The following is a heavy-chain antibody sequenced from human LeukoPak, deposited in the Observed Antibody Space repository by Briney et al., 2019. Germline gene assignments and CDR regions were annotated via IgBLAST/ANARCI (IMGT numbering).Heavy chain of an antibody. CDR3: ARGRIVGATTDLIDY. J-gene: IGHJ4*02. D-gene: IGHD1-26*01. CDR2: MNPNSGNT. Sequence: ASVKVSCKASGYTFTSYDINGVRQATGQGLEWMGWMNPNSGNTGYAQKFQGRVTITRNTSRSTAYMELCSLRSEDTAVYSGARGRIVGATTDLIDYWGQGTLVTVSS. CDR1: GYTFTSYD. V-gene: IGHV1-8*03.